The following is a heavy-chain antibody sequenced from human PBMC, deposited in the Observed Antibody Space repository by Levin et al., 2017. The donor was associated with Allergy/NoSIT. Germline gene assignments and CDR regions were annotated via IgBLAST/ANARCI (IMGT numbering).Heavy chain of an antibody. V-gene: IGHV4-39*01. CDR2: IYYSGST. Sequence: ASETLSLTCTVSDGSISSSSYYWGWIRQPPGKGLEWIGSIYYSGSTYYNPSLKSRVTISVDTSKNQFSLKLSSVTAADTAVYYCARIPRHPAAAEFDWGQGTLVTVSS. CDR1: DGSISSSSYY. J-gene: IGHJ4*02. D-gene: IGHD6-13*01. CDR3: ARIPRHPAAAEFD.